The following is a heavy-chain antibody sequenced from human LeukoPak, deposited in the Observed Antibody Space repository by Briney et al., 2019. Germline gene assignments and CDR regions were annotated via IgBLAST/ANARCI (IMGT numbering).Heavy chain of an antibody. CDR2: IYYSGST. CDR1: GGSISSSSYY. V-gene: IGHV4-39*01. CDR3: ARHVTTSVLPYYFDY. D-gene: IGHD4-17*01. J-gene: IGHJ4*02. Sequence: SETLSLTCTVSGGSISSSSYYWGWIRQPPGKGLEWIGSIYYSGSTYYNPSLKSRVTISVDTSKNQFSLKLSSVTAADTAVYYCARHVTTSVLPYYFDYWGQGTLVTVSS.